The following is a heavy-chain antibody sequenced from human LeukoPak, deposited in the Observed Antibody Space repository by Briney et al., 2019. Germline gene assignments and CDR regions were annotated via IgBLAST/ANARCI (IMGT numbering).Heavy chain of an antibody. D-gene: IGHD3-3*01. V-gene: IGHV4-34*01. J-gene: IGHJ5*02. Sequence: PSETLSLTCAVYGGSFSGYYWSWIRQPPGKGLEWIGEINHSGSTNYNPSLKSRVNISVDTSKNQFSLKLSSVTAADTAVYYCARRALKNYDFWKGFDPWGQGTLVTVSS. CDR1: GGSFSGYY. CDR3: ARRALKNYDFWKGFDP. CDR2: INHSGST.